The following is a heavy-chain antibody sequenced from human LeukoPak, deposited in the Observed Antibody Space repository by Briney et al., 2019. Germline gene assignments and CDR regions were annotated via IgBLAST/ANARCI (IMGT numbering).Heavy chain of an antibody. J-gene: IGHJ4*02. D-gene: IGHD3-22*01. CDR3: ARPAHYYDSSGLFDY. V-gene: IGHV3-33*01. CDR1: GFTFSSYG. Sequence: GGSLRLSCAASGFTFSSYGMHWVRQAPGKGLEWVAVIWYDGSNKYYADSVKGRFTISRDNSKNTLYLQTNSLRAEDTAVYYCARPAHYYDSSGLFDYWGQGTLVTVSS. CDR2: IWYDGSNK.